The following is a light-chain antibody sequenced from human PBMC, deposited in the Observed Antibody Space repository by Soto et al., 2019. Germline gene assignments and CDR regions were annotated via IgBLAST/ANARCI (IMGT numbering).Light chain of an antibody. Sequence: DIVMTQSPATLSVSPGEGATLFCRSSQSVSINLAWYQQKPGQAPRLLIYGASTRATGIPARFSGSGSGTEFTLTISSLQSEDFAVYYCQQYNNWPPLTFGGGTKVDIK. CDR3: QQYNNWPPLT. CDR1: QSVSIN. J-gene: IGKJ4*01. CDR2: GAS. V-gene: IGKV3D-15*01.